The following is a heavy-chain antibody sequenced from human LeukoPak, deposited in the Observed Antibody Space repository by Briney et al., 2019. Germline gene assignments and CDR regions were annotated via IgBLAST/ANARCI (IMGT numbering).Heavy chain of an antibody. J-gene: IGHJ4*02. V-gene: IGHV3-9*01. CDR1: GFTFDDYA. Sequence: PGGSLRFSCAASGFTFDDYAMHWVRQAPGKGLEWVSGISWNSGSIGYADSVKGRFTISRDNAKNSLYLQMNSLRAEDTALYYCAKDTSVAVTTFDYWGQGTLVTVSS. D-gene: IGHD6-19*01. CDR3: AKDTSVAVTTFDY. CDR2: ISWNSGSI.